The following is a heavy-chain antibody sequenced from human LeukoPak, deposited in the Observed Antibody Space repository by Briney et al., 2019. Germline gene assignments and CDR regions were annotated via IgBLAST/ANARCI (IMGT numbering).Heavy chain of an antibody. CDR1: GFTFSDHY. Sequence: GGSLRLSCAASGFTFSDHYMDWVRQAPGKGLEWVGRTRNKANSYTTEYAASVEGRFTFSIDESNNSLYLQMNSLKTEDTAVYYCARVSTVGEYYFDYWGQGTLVTVSS. D-gene: IGHD3-16*01. V-gene: IGHV3-72*01. CDR3: ARVSTVGEYYFDY. J-gene: IGHJ4*02. CDR2: TRNKANSYTT.